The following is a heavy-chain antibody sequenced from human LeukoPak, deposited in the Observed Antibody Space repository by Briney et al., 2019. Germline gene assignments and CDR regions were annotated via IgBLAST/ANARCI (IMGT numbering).Heavy chain of an antibody. CDR2: INPSGGST. D-gene: IGHD6-19*01. CDR1: GYTFTGYY. Sequence: ASVKVSCKASGYTFTGYYMHWVRQAPGQGLEWMGIINPSGGSTSYAQKFQGRVTMTRDMSTSTVYMELSSLRSEDTAVYYCAKLGIAVAGPAVLNWFDPWGQGTLVTVSS. J-gene: IGHJ5*02. V-gene: IGHV1-46*01. CDR3: AKLGIAVAGPAVLNWFDP.